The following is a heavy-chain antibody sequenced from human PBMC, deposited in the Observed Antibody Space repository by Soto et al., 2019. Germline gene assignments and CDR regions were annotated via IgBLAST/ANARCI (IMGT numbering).Heavy chain of an antibody. Sequence: QPGGSLRLSCAASGFTFSSYGMHWVRQAPGKGLEWVAVISYDGSNKYYADSVKGRFTISRDNSKNTLYLQMNSLRAEDTAVYYCAKQYDFWSGPAGYYYYYYGMDVWGQGTTVTVSS. D-gene: IGHD3-3*01. V-gene: IGHV3-30*18. CDR3: AKQYDFWSGPAGYYYYYYGMDV. J-gene: IGHJ6*02. CDR2: ISYDGSNK. CDR1: GFTFSSYG.